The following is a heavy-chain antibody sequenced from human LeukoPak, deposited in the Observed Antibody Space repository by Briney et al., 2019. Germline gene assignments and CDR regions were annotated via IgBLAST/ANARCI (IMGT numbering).Heavy chain of an antibody. CDR2: IITIFGTA. CDR1: GVTLSSYA. J-gene: IGHJ5*02. V-gene: IGHV1-69*13. Sequence: SVKVSCKASGVTLSSYAISWVRQAPGQGLEWMGGIITIFGTAKYAQKFQGRVTITADESTTTAYMELSSLRSEDTAVYYCARDTPLRLENWFDPWGQGTLVTVSS. D-gene: IGHD1-1*01. CDR3: ARDTPLRLENWFDP.